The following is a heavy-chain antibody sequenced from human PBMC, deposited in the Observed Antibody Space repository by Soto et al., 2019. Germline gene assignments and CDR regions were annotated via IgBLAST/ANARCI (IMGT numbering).Heavy chain of an antibody. Sequence: EVQLVESGGGLVQPGGSLRLSCAASGFTVSSNYMSWVRQAPGKGLEWVSVIYSGGSTYYADSVKGRFTISRDNSKNTLYLQMISLRAEDTAVYYCARGPPTVVPAAMHTVYYYMAVWGKGTTVTVSS. CDR1: GFTVSSNY. J-gene: IGHJ6*03. CDR3: ARGPPTVVPAAMHTVYYYMAV. V-gene: IGHV3-66*01. D-gene: IGHD2-2*01. CDR2: IYSGGST.